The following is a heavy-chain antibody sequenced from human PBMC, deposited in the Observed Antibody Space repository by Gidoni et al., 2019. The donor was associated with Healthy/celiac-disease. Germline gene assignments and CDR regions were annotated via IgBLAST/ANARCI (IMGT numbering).Heavy chain of an antibody. CDR2: IIPILGIA. D-gene: IGHD6-13*01. CDR1: GGTFSSYA. Sequence: QVQLVQSGAEVKKPGSSVKVSCKASGGTFSSYAISWVRQAPGQGIEWMGRIIPILGIANYAQKFQGRVTITADKSTSTAYMELSSLRSEDTAVYYCARDQPYSSSGNGDREFDPWGQGTLVTVSS. CDR3: ARDQPYSSSGNGDREFDP. V-gene: IGHV1-69*04. J-gene: IGHJ5*02.